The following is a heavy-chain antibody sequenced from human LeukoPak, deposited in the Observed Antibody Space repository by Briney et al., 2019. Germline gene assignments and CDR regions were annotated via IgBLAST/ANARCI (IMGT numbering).Heavy chain of an antibody. D-gene: IGHD6-19*01. V-gene: IGHV3-21*01. CDR2: ISTRSSYI. Sequence: KTGGSLRLSCAASGFTFSDYAMNGVRQAPGKGLEWVATISTRSSYIYYSDSVKGRFTISRDNAKNSLFLHMDILRAEDTAVYYCATLTSSRGWYYWGQGTLVTVSS. J-gene: IGHJ4*02. CDR1: GFTFSDYA. CDR3: ATLTSSRGWYY.